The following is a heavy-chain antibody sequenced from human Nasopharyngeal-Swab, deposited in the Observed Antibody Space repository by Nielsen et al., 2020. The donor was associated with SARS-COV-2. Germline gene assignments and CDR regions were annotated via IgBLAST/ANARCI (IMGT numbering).Heavy chain of an antibody. CDR3: ARGDMVRGGIQVYYYYGMDV. D-gene: IGHD3-10*01. J-gene: IGHJ6*02. CDR2: ISSSGSTI. CDR1: GFTFSDYY. Sequence: GGSLRLSCAASGFTFSDYYMSWIRQAPGKGLEWFSYISSSGSTIYYADSVKGRFTISRDNAKNSRYLQMNSRRAEDTAVYYCARGDMVRGGIQVYYYYGMDVWGQGTTVTVSS. V-gene: IGHV3-11*01.